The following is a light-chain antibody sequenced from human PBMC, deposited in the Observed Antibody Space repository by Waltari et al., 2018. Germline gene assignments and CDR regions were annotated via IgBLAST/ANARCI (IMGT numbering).Light chain of an antibody. Sequence: EVVLTQSPGTLSLSPGERATLSCRASQSVDSTYLAWYQQKPGQAPTLLIYKTATRATGSPDRFSGSGSGTDFSLNINILEPGDSAVYYCQQFGGSPMYTFGLGTKLEIK. CDR1: QSVDSTY. CDR3: QQFGGSPMYT. CDR2: KTA. J-gene: IGKJ2*01. V-gene: IGKV3-20*01.